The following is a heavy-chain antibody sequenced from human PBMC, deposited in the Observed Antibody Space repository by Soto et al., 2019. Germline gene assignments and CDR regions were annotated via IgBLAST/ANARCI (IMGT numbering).Heavy chain of an antibody. Sequence: GESLKISCKGSGYSFTSYWISWVRQMPGKGLEWMGRIDPSDSYTNYSPSFQGHVTISADKSISTAYLQWSSLKASDTAMYYCATARYGSGSYYNPSAYYYYGMDVWGQGTTVTVSS. CDR2: IDPSDSYT. CDR1: GYSFTSYW. D-gene: IGHD3-10*01. V-gene: IGHV5-10-1*01. CDR3: ATARYGSGSYYNPSAYYYYGMDV. J-gene: IGHJ6*02.